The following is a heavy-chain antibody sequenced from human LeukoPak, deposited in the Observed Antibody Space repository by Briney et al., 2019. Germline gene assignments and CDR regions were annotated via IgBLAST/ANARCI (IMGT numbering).Heavy chain of an antibody. Sequence: GGSLRLSCVASGFTFTKCAMSWVRQAPGKGLEWVAIISATGDTAYYADSVKGRFTISRDNSRNTVYMQMDSLRAEDTAIYYCAGDRNSDWYSPLDYWGQGSQVTVSP. J-gene: IGHJ4*02. V-gene: IGHV3-23*01. CDR2: ISATGDTA. D-gene: IGHD6-19*01. CDR1: GFTFTKCA. CDR3: AGDRNSDWYSPLDY.